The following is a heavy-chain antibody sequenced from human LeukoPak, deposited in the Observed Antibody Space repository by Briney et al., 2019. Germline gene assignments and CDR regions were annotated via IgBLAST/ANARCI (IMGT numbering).Heavy chain of an antibody. V-gene: IGHV3-21*01. D-gene: IGHD3-10*01. CDR2: ISSSSYI. CDR3: ARDQGSGSYQDGFDY. CDR1: GFTFSSYS. J-gene: IGHJ4*02. Sequence: MTGGSLRLSCAASGFTFSSYSMNWVRQAPGKGLEWVSSISSSSYIYYADSVKGRFTISRDNAKNSLYLQMNSLRAEDTAVYYCARDQGSGSYQDGFDYWGQGTLVTVSS.